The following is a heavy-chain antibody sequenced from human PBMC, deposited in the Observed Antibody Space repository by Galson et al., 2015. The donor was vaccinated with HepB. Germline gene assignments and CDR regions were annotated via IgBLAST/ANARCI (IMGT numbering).Heavy chain of an antibody. CDR2: ISYDGSNK. D-gene: IGHD2-2*01. CDR3: ARDKDIVVVPAAAGYYYYGMDV. Sequence: SLRLSCAASGFTFSSYAMHWVRQAPGKGLEWVAVISYDGSNKYYADSVKGRFTISRDNSKNTLYLQMNSLRAEDTAVYYCARDKDIVVVPAAAGYYYYGMDVWGQGTTVTVSS. V-gene: IGHV3-30-3*01. CDR1: GFTFSSYA. J-gene: IGHJ6*02.